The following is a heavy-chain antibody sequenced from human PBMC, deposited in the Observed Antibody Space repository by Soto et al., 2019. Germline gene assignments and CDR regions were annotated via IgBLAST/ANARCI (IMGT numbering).Heavy chain of an antibody. CDR3: TTDRRIRFLEWLFRFDY. V-gene: IGHV3-15*01. Sequence: PGGSLRLSCAASGFTFSNAWVSWVRKSPGKGREGGGRMKIKTDVGTTDYAAPVKGTFTISRDDSKNTRCLETNSLKTEDTTVVYCTTDRRIRFLEWLFRFDYWGQGTLATAPQ. CDR1: GFTFSNAW. CDR2: MKIKTDVGTT. J-gene: IGHJ4*02. D-gene: IGHD3-3*01.